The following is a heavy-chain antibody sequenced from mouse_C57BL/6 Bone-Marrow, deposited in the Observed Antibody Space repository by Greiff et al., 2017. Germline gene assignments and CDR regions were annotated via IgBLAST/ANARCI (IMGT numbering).Heavy chain of an antibody. V-gene: IGHV1-54*01. D-gene: IGHD1-1*01. CDR1: GYAFTNYL. CDR3: ARWGGRGYGDY. J-gene: IGHJ2*01. CDR2: INPGSGGT. Sequence: QVQLQQSGAELVRPGTSVKVSCKASGYAFTNYLIEWVKQRPGQGLEWIGVINPGSGGTNYNEKFKGKATLTANKSSSTAYMQLSSLTSEDSAVYFCARWGGRGYGDYRGQGTTLTVSS.